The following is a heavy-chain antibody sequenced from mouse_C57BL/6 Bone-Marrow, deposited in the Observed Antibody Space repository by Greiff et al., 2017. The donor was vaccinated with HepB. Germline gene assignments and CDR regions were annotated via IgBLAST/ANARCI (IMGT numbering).Heavy chain of an antibody. V-gene: IGHV1-22*01. D-gene: IGHD1-1*01. CDR3: ARGRFITTVVASFDY. CDR1: GYTFTDYN. J-gene: IGHJ2*01. Sequence: EVQLQQSGPELVKPGASVKMSCKASGYTFTDYNMHWVKQSHGKSLEWIGYINPNNGGTSYNQKFKGKATLTVYKSSSTAYMELRSLTSEDSAVYYCARGRFITTVVASFDYWGQGTTLTVSS. CDR2: INPNNGGT.